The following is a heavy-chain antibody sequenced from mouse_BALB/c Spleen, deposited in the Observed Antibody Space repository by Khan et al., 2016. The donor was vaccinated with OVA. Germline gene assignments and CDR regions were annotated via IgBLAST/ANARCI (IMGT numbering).Heavy chain of an antibody. Sequence: VQLKASGPGLVAPSQSLSITCTVSGFSLITYGVNWIRQPPGKGLEWLGVIWGDGSTHYHSALISRLSISKDNSKSQVFLKLNSLQTDDTATYYCTKWGDGSTYAIDYWGQGTSVTVSS. D-gene: IGHD2-3*01. J-gene: IGHJ4*01. CDR2: IWGDGST. CDR1: GFSLITYG. V-gene: IGHV2-3*01. CDR3: TKWGDGSTYAIDY.